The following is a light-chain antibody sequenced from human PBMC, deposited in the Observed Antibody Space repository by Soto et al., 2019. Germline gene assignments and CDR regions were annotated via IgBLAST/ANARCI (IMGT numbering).Light chain of an antibody. CDR2: GAS. CDR1: QSVSTN. CDR3: QQYDTWPQIS. Sequence: EIVMTQSPASLSVSPGESATLSCRASQSVSTNLAWYQQKPGQAPRLLIEGASTRANGIPARFSASGSGTEFTLTISSLQSEDFAVYYCQQYDTWPQISFGQGTRLDIK. J-gene: IGKJ5*01. V-gene: IGKV3-15*01.